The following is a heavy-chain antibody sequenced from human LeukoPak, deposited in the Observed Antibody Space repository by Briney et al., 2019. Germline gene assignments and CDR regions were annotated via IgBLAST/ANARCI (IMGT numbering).Heavy chain of an antibody. D-gene: IGHD3-22*01. CDR3: ATARPIVVGASGMDV. V-gene: IGHV1-69*13. Sequence: GASVKVSCKASGGTFSSYAISWVRQAPGQGLEWMGGIIPIFGTANYAQKFQGRVTITADESTSTAYMELSSLRSEDTAVYYCATARPIVVGASGMDVWGQGTTVTVSS. CDR1: GGTFSSYA. J-gene: IGHJ6*02. CDR2: IIPIFGTA.